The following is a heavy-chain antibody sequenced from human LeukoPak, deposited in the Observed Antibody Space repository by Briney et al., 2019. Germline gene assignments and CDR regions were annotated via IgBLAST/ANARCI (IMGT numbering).Heavy chain of an antibody. J-gene: IGHJ4*02. CDR1: GYTFTGYY. D-gene: IGHD1-26*01. CDR2: INPNSGGT. Sequence: GASVKVSCKASGYTFTGYYMHWVRQAPGQGLEWMGWINPNSGGTNYAQKFQGRVTMTRDTSISTAYMELSRLRSDDTAVYYCARDVGATIEVVDYWGQGTLVTVSS. V-gene: IGHV1-2*02. CDR3: ARDVGATIEVVDY.